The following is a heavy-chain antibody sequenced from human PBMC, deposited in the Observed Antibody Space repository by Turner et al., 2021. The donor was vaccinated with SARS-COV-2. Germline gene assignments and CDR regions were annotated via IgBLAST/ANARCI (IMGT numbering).Heavy chain of an antibody. J-gene: IGHJ4*02. Sequence: QVQLQESGPGLVKPSETLSLTCTVSGGSISSYYWSWIRQPPVNVLEWIGYIYYIGVTNYNPSLKSRFTISVDTSKNQFSLKLSSVTAADAAVYYCARGFDYWGQGTLVTVSS. V-gene: IGHV4-59*01. CDR2: IYYIGVT. CDR3: ARGFDY. CDR1: GGSISSYY.